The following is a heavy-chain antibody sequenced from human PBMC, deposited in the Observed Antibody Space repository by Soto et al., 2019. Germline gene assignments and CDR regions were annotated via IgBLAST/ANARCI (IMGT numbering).Heavy chain of an antibody. V-gene: IGHV3-23*01. J-gene: IGHJ4*02. CDR2: ISGSGGST. CDR3: AKERKGEGDSSGYYYFDY. CDR1: GFTFSSYA. Sequence: GGSLRLSCAASGFTFSSYAMSWVRQAPGKGLEWVSAISGSGGSTYYADSVKGRFTISRDNSKNTLYLQMNSLRAEDTAVYYCAKERKGEGDSSGYYYFDYWGQGTLVTVSS. D-gene: IGHD3-22*01.